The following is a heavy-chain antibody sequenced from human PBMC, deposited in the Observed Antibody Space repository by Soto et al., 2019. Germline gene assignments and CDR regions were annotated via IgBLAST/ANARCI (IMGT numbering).Heavy chain of an antibody. CDR2: IYYSGST. J-gene: IGHJ6*02. D-gene: IGHD3-22*01. CDR3: ARDRSGYYDSSGYYDVGYYGMDV. CDR1: GGSISSYY. Sequence: SSETLSLTCTVSGGSISSYYWSWIRQPPGKGLEWIGYIYYSGSTNYNPSLKSRVTISVDTSKNQFSLKLSSVTAADTAVYYCARDRSGYYDSSGYYDVGYYGMDVWGQGTTVTVSS. V-gene: IGHV4-59*01.